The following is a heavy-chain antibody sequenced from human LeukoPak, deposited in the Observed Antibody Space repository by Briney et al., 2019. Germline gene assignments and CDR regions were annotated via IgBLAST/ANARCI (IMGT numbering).Heavy chain of an antibody. Sequence: PGGSLRLSCAASGFTFSSYGMHWVRQAPGKGLEWVAFIRYDGSNKYYADSVKGRFTISRDNSKNTLYLQMNSLRAEDTAVYYCARAVGASVGYYYFDFWGQGTLVTVSS. CDR2: IRYDGSNK. CDR1: GFTFSSYG. CDR3: ARAVGASVGYYYFDF. V-gene: IGHV3-30*02. J-gene: IGHJ4*02. D-gene: IGHD3-3*01.